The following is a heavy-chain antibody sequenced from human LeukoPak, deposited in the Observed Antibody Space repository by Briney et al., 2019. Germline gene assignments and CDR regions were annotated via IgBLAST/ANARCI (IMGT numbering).Heavy chain of an antibody. Sequence: GGSLRLSCAASGFTFSSYGMHWVRQAPGKGLEWVAFIRYDGSNKYYADSVKGRFTISRDNSKNTLYLQMNSLRAEDTAVYYCARHWYCSSTSCYTGGLFAFDIWGQGTMVTVSS. CDR1: GFTFSSYG. V-gene: IGHV3-30*02. CDR2: IRYDGSNK. J-gene: IGHJ3*02. CDR3: ARHWYCSSTSCYTGGLFAFDI. D-gene: IGHD2-2*02.